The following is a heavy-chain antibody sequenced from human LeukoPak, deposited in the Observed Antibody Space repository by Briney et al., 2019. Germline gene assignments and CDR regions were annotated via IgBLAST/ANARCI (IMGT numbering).Heavy chain of an antibody. CDR3: ARLAEGWFGESVFDI. Sequence: ASVKVSCKASGYTSTTFAFHWVRQAPGQRLEWMGWINAANGNTKSSQKFQGRVTITRDTSASIAYMELNSLRSEDTAVYYCARLAEGWFGESVFDIWGQGTMVIVSS. D-gene: IGHD3-10*01. J-gene: IGHJ3*02. CDR1: GYTSTTFA. V-gene: IGHV1-3*01. CDR2: INAANGNT.